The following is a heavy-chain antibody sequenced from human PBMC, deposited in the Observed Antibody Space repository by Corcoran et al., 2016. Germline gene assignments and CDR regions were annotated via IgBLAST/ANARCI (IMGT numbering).Heavy chain of an antibody. CDR1: GYTFTSYY. V-gene: IGHV1-46*01. Sequence: QVQLVQSGAEVKKPGASVKVSCTASGYTFTSYYMHWVRQAPGQGLEWMGIIHPSGGSTSYAQKFQGRVTMTRDTSTSTVYKELSSLRSEDTAVYYFARDHYGSGSYGYWGQGTLFTVSS. D-gene: IGHD3-10*01. J-gene: IGHJ4*01. CDR2: IHPSGGST. CDR3: ARDHYGSGSYGY.